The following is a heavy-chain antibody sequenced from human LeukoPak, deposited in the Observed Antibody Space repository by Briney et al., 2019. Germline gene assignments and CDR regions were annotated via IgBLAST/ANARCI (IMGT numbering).Heavy chain of an antibody. J-gene: IGHJ3*02. V-gene: IGHV4-34*01. CDR3: AAHYYDRAGDI. Sequence: SETLSLTCAVYGGSFSGYYWSWIRQPPGKGLEWIGEINHSGSTNYNPSLKSRVTISVDTSKNQFSLKLSSVTAADTAVYYCAAHYYDRAGDIWGQGTMVTVSS. CDR2: INHSGST. CDR1: GGSFSGYY. D-gene: IGHD3-22*01.